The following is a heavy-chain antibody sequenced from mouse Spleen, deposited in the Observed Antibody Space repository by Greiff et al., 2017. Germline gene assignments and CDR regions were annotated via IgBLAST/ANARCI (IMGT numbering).Heavy chain of an antibody. Sequence: QVQLKQSGAELVRPGTSVKVSCKASGYAFTNYLIEWVKQRPGQGLEWIGLINPGSGGTHYNEKFKGKATLTADKSSSTAYMQLSSLTSDDSAVYFCARDYDGYFAYWGQGTLVTVSA. D-gene: IGHD2-3*01. CDR3: ARDYDGYFAY. CDR1: GYAFTNYL. V-gene: IGHV1-54*01. J-gene: IGHJ3*01. CDR2: INPGSGGT.